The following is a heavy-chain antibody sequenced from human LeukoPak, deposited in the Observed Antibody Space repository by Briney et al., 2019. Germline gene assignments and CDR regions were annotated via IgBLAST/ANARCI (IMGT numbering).Heavy chain of an antibody. D-gene: IGHD3-22*01. CDR1: GFTFSSYW. CDR2: INSDGSST. Sequence: AGGSLRLSCAASGFTFSSYWMHWVRQAPGKGLVWVSRINSDGSSTSYAGSVKGRFTISRDNAKNTLYLQMNSLRAEDTAVYYCAREDHNYYYDSSGYYDWGQGTLVTVSS. CDR3: AREDHNYYYDSSGYYD. J-gene: IGHJ4*02. V-gene: IGHV3-74*01.